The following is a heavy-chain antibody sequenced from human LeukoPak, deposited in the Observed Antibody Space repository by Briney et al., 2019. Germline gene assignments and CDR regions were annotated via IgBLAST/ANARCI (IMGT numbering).Heavy chain of an antibody. CDR3: ARDELEMATIFDY. CDR2: ISSSSSTI. J-gene: IGHJ4*02. CDR1: GFTFSSYS. V-gene: IGHV3-48*01. D-gene: IGHD5-24*01. Sequence: GGSLRLSCAASGFTFSSYSVNWVRQAPGKGLEWVSYISSSSSTIYYADSVKGRFTISRYNAKNSLYLQMNSLRAEDTAVYYCARDELEMATIFDYWGQGTLVTVSS.